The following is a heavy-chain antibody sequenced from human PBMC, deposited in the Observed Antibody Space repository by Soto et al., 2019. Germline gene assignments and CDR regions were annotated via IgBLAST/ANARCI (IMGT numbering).Heavy chain of an antibody. CDR1: GFTFSDYY. J-gene: IGHJ5*02. CDR2: ISSSGSTI. CDR3: ASRSPGLLWCGELLDP. V-gene: IGHV3-11*01. Sequence: QVQLVESGGGLVKPGGSVRLSCAASGFTFSDYYMSWIRQAPGKGLEWVSYISSSGSTIYYADSVKGRFTISRNNAKNALKLQTNRQRAEHTAVYYCASRSPGLLWCGELLDPWGQGTLVTVSS. D-gene: IGHD3-10*01.